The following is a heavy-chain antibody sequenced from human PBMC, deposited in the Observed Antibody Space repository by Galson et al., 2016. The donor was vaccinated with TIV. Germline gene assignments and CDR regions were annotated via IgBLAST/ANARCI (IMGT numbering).Heavy chain of an antibody. J-gene: IGHJ6*03. Sequence: SETLSLTCTVSGGSINTYYWSWIRQPPGKGLEWIGHIYYSGSTDYDPSLKSRVSISMDRSKNQFSLRLSSVTAADTAVYYCARDKSGLATVDHFYYYIDVWGKGTTVTVSS. CDR1: GGSINTYY. CDR3: ARDKSGLATVDHFYYYIDV. D-gene: IGHD1-26*01. V-gene: IGHV4-59*01. CDR2: IYYSGST.